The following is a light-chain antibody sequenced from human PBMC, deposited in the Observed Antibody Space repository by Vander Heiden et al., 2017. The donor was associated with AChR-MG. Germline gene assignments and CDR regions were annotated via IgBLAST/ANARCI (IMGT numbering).Light chain of an antibody. Sequence: QSVLTQPPSVSGAPGQRVTISCTGNSSNIGAGFDAQWYQQSPGTAPKLRIFVGSNRPSGVPDRFSCSHSGASASLTITGLQTEDEADYDCQSYDNTLSALVVFGTGTNVTVL. V-gene: IGLV1-40*01. J-gene: IGLJ1*01. CDR2: VGS. CDR1: SSNIGAGFD. CDR3: QSYDNTLSALVV.